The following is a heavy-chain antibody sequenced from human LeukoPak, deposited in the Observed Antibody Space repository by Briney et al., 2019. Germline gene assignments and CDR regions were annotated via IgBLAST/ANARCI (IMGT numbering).Heavy chain of an antibody. CDR3: ARDPDQVNYYDSEDAFDI. Sequence: GGSLRLSCAASGFTFSSYGMNWVRQAPGKGLEWVSSISSSSSYTYYADSVKGRFTISRDNAKNSLYLQMNSLRAEDTAVYYCARDPDQVNYYDSEDAFDIWGQGTMVTVSS. J-gene: IGHJ3*02. CDR2: ISSSSSYT. D-gene: IGHD3-22*01. V-gene: IGHV3-21*01. CDR1: GFTFSSYG.